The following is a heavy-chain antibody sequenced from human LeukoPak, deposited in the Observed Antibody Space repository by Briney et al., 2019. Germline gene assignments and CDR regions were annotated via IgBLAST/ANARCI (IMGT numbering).Heavy chain of an antibody. V-gene: IGHV3-30*18. CDR1: GFTFSSYG. D-gene: IGHD5-18*01. CDR2: ISYDGSNK. J-gene: IGHJ4*02. CDR3: AKGLDGYRYGIDY. Sequence: PGRSLRLSCVASGFTFSSYGMHWVRQAPGKGLEWVAVISYDGSNKYYADSVKGRFTISRDNSKNTLYLKMNSLRAEDTAVYYCAKGLDGYRYGIDYWGQGTLVTVSS.